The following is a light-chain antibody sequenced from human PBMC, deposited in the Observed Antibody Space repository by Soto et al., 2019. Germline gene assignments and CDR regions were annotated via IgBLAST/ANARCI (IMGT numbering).Light chain of an antibody. V-gene: IGKV1-5*01. Sequence: IQSTQSPSTLSASVGDRFTITCRASQSISPWLAWYQQKPGKAPNLLIYDVSRLEGGVPSRFSGSGSGTEFTLTINSLHPDDSATYYCQQYNTYCTVGQGTKVEIK. CDR1: QSISPW. J-gene: IGKJ1*01. CDR3: QQYNTYCT. CDR2: DVS.